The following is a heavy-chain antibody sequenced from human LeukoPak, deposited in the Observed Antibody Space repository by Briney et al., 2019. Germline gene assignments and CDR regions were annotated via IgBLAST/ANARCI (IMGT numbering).Heavy chain of an antibody. CDR1: GFTFSSYW. Sequence: PGGSLRLSCVASGFTFSSYWMHWVRQAPGKGLVWVSHINTDGSSTNYADSVKGRFTISRDNSKNTLYLQMNSLRAEDTAVYYCAKDEREYYYDSSVLRSYYFDYWGQGTLVTVSS. CDR2: INTDGSST. V-gene: IGHV3-74*01. D-gene: IGHD3-22*01. CDR3: AKDEREYYYDSSVLRSYYFDY. J-gene: IGHJ4*02.